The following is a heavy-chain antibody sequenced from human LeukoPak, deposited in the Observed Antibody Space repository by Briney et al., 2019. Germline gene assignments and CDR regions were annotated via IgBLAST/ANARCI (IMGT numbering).Heavy chain of an antibody. CDR3: TTLTVASNFDY. J-gene: IGHJ4*02. Sequence: GGSLRLSCAASGFTFSSYEMNWVRQAPGKALEWVSYISSSDSTKYYADSVKGRFTISRDNARNSLYLQMNSLRAEDTAVYYCTTLTVASNFDYWGQGTLVTVSS. D-gene: IGHD6-19*01. CDR2: ISSSDSTK. V-gene: IGHV3-48*03. CDR1: GFTFSSYE.